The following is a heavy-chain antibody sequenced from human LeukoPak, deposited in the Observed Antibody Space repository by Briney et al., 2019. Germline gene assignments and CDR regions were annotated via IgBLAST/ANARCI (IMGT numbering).Heavy chain of an antibody. CDR1: GYTFTSYG. CDR3: ATSRGYCSSTSCRDDYYFDY. V-gene: IGHV1-2*02. Sequence: ASVKVSCKASGYTFTSYGISWVRQAPGQGLEWMGGIIPIFGTANYAQKFQGRVTMTRDTSISTAYMELSRLRSGDTAVYYCATSRGYCSSTSCRDDYYFDYWGQGTLVTVSS. J-gene: IGHJ4*02. D-gene: IGHD2-2*01. CDR2: IIPIFGTA.